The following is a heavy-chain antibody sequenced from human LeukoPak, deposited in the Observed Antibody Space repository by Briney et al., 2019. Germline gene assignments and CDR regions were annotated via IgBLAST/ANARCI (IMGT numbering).Heavy chain of an antibody. CDR2: INTDGSVS. V-gene: IGHV3-74*01. CDR1: GFTFSSYW. D-gene: IGHD3-10*01. Sequence: PGGSLRLSCAASGFTFSSYWMYWVRQAPGKGLAWVARINTDGSVSAYPDSVEGRFTISRDNAKNTLLLQMDSLRAEDTAVYYCGRVNGDSAWVDPWGQGTLVTVSS. J-gene: IGHJ5*02. CDR3: GRVNGDSAWVDP.